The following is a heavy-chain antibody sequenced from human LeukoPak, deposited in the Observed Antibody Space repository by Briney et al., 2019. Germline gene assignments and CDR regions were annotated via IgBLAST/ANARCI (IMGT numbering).Heavy chain of an antibody. CDR3: AREAVMPVAPVRIGTSDRPLYEYYGLDV. J-gene: IGHJ6*02. CDR2: ISYDGSNK. CDR1: GFTFSSYA. D-gene: IGHD1/OR15-1a*01. Sequence: GRSLRLSCAASGFTFSSYAMHWVRQAPGKGLEWVAVISYDGSNKYYADSVKGRFTISRDNSKNTLYLQMNSLRADDTAVYYCAREAVMPVAPVRIGTSDRPLYEYYGLDVWGQGTTVTVS. V-gene: IGHV3-30*14.